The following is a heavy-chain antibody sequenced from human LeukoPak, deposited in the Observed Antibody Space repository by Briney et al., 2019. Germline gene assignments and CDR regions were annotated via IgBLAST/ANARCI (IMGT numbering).Heavy chain of an antibody. Sequence: SETPTLTCAVYGGSFSGFYGSWIRQPPGKGLEWIGEINHSGSTNYNPSLKSRVTISVDTSKNQFSLKLSSVTAADTAVYYCARGVGATFGNWGQGTLVTVSS. J-gene: IGHJ4*02. D-gene: IGHD1-26*01. CDR2: INHSGST. CDR3: ARGVGATFGN. V-gene: IGHV4-34*01. CDR1: GGSFSGFY.